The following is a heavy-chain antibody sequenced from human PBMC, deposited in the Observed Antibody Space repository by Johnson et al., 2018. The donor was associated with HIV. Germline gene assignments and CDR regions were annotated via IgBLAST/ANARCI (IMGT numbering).Heavy chain of an antibody. V-gene: IGHV3-20*04. CDR3: ARLSGYYVYDAFDI. Sequence: VQLVESGGGVERPGGSLRLSCGASGFSVSNTYMNWVRQAPGKGLEWVSGINWNGGSTGYADSVKGRFTISRDNAKNSLYLQMNSLRAEDTALYYCARLSGYYVYDAFDIWGQGTMVTVSS. CDR1: GFSVSNTY. CDR2: INWNGGST. D-gene: IGHD3-3*01. J-gene: IGHJ3*02.